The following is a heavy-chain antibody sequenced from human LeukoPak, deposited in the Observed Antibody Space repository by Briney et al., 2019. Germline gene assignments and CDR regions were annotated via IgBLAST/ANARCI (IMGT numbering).Heavy chain of an antibody. V-gene: IGHV5-51*01. D-gene: IGHD3-16*02. CDR1: GYIFTNYW. J-gene: IGHJ4*02. Sequence: PGEPLKISCKGSGYIFTNYWIGWVRQMPGKGLEWMGIIYPGDSDITYSPSFQGQVTISADKSISTSYLQWSSLKASDTAMYYCARIWGSYRSFDYWGQGTLVTVSS. CDR3: ARIWGSYRSFDY. CDR2: IYPGDSDI.